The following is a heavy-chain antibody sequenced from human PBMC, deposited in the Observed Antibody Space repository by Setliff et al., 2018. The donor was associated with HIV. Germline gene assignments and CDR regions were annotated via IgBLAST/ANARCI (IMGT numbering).Heavy chain of an antibody. CDR3: ARHFRYPGIAVAGIDY. V-gene: IGHV4-39*01. CDR1: GGSISSDSSY. J-gene: IGHJ4*01. D-gene: IGHD6-19*01. CDR2: LFYNGAT. Sequence: PSETLSLTCTVSGGSISSDSSYWGWLRHPPGKGLESIGTLFYNGATYYSPSLKDRVIISVDTSKNQFSLRLTSVTAADTAVYYCARHFRYPGIAVAGIDYWGQGTLVTVSS.